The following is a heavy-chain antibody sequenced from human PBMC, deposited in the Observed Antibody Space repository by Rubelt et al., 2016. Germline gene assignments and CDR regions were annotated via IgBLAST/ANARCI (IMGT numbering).Heavy chain of an antibody. V-gene: IGHV5-10-1*01. CDR1: GYSFTSYW. CDR3: ARHAGDGGNSEDWFDP. D-gene: IGHD4-23*01. Sequence: EVQLVQSGAEVKKPGESLRISCKGSGYSFTSYWISWVRQMPGKGLEWMGRIDPSDSYTNYSPSFQGHVTSSVDKSISTAYLQWSRLKASETAMYYCARHAGDGGNSEDWFDPWGQGTLVTVSS. J-gene: IGHJ5*02. CDR2: IDPSDSYT.